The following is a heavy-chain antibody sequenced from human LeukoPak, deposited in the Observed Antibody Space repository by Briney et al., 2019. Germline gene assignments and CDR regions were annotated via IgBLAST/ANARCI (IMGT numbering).Heavy chain of an antibody. CDR3: ARMVAGARFDY. CDR1: GGSFSSYY. Sequence: SETLSLTCAVYGGSFSSYYWSWIRQPPGKGLEWIGEINHSGSTNYNPSLKSRVTISVDTSKNQFSLKLSSVTAADTAVYYCARMVAGARFDYWGQGTLVTVSS. D-gene: IGHD6-19*01. CDR2: INHSGST. J-gene: IGHJ4*02. V-gene: IGHV4-34*01.